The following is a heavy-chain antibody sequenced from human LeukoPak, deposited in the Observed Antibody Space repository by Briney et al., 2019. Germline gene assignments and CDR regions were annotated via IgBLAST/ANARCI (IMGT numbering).Heavy chain of an antibody. J-gene: IGHJ4*02. CDR1: GYTFTTYD. D-gene: IGHD6-19*01. Sequence: ASVKVSCKASGYTFTTYDINWVRQATGQGLEWMGWMNPNSGDTGYAQKFQGRVTITRNTSITTAYMELSSLRSEDTAVYYCAAHRHQGSGWFDYWGQGTPVTASS. CDR2: MNPNSGDT. CDR3: AAHRHQGSGWFDY. V-gene: IGHV1-8*03.